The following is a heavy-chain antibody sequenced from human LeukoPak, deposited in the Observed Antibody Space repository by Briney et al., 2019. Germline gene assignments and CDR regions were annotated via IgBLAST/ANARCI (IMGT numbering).Heavy chain of an antibody. CDR3: AKEHDYTNAAPEWGFDS. Sequence: GGSLRLSCAASGFTFSVYAMSWVRQAPGKGLEWVSGISGSSSHTKDADFVRGRFTIYSDNSRNTLFLQLNSLTAEDTAVYYCAKEHDYTNAAPEWGFDSWGQGSLVIVSS. CDR2: ISGSSSHT. V-gene: IGHV3-23*01. J-gene: IGHJ4*02. CDR1: GFTFSVYA. D-gene: IGHD2-2*02.